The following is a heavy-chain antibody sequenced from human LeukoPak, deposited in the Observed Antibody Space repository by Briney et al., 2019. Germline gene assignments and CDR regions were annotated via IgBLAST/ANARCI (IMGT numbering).Heavy chain of an antibody. CDR3: ARQVYSSSWSYYFDY. CDR2: IYYSGST. Sequence: SETLSLTCTVSGGSISSGDYYWSWIRQPPGKGLEWIGYIYYSGSTYYNPSLKSRVTISVDTSKNQFSLKLSSVTPADTAVYYCARQVYSSSWSYYFDYWGQGILVTVSS. V-gene: IGHV4-30-4*02. CDR1: GGSISSGDYY. J-gene: IGHJ4*02. D-gene: IGHD6-13*01.